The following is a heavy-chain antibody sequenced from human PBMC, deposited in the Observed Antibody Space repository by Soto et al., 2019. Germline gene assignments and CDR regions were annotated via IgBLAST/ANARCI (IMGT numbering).Heavy chain of an antibody. CDR2: INHSGST. V-gene: IGHV4-34*01. D-gene: IGHD2-15*01. CDR3: ARGRRGPNCSGGSCYSNWFDP. J-gene: IGHJ5*02. Sequence: SETLSLTCAVYGGSFSGYYWSWIRQPPGKGLEWIGEINHSGSTNYNPSLKSRVTISVDTSKNQFSLKLSSVTAADTAVYYCARGRRGPNCSGGSCYSNWFDPWGQGTLVTVSS. CDR1: GGSFSGYY.